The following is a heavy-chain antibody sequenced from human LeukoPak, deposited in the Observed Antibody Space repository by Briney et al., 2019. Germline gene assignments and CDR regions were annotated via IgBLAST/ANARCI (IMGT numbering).Heavy chain of an antibody. CDR3: AKDWAHITMIVVVIGPYFDY. Sequence: PGGSLRLSCAASGFTFSSYAMSWVRQAPGKGLEWVSAISGSGGSTYYADSVKGRSTISRDNSKNTLYLQMNSLRAEDTAVYYCAKDWAHITMIVVVIGPYFDYWGQGTLVTVSS. CDR1: GFTFSSYA. J-gene: IGHJ4*02. V-gene: IGHV3-23*01. D-gene: IGHD3-22*01. CDR2: ISGSGGST.